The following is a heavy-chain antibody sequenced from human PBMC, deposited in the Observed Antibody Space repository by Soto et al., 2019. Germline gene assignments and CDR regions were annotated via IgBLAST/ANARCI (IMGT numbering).Heavy chain of an antibody. CDR3: AKGYRINWFDP. J-gene: IGHJ5*02. V-gene: IGHV3-74*01. Sequence: GGSLRLSCAASGFTFSSYWMHWVRQAPGKGLVYVSRINSDGSSTSYADSVKGRFTISRDNAKNTLYLQMNSLRAEDTAVYYCAKGYRINWFDPRGQGTLVTVSS. D-gene: IGHD5-18*01. CDR1: GFTFSSYW. CDR2: INSDGSST.